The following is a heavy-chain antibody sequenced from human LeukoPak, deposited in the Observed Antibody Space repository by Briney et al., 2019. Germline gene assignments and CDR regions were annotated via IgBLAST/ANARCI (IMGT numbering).Heavy chain of an antibody. CDR1: GLTFSNAW. D-gene: IGHD6-19*01. CDR2: IKSKTDGGTT. CDR3: TTRSLAVAGTDY. Sequence: GGSLRLSCAASGLTFSNAWMNWVRQAPGKGLEWVGRIKSKTDGGTTDYAAPVKGRFTISRDDSKNTLYLQMNSLKTEDTAVYYCTTRSLAVAGTDYWGQGTLVTVSS. V-gene: IGHV3-15*07. J-gene: IGHJ4*02.